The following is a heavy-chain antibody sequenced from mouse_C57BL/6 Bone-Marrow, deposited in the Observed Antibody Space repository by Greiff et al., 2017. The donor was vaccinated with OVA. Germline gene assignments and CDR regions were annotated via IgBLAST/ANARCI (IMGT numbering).Heavy chain of an antibody. J-gene: IGHJ3*01. V-gene: IGHV1-81*01. CDR3: ARDRNYYYGSPFAY. CDR1: GYTFTSYG. D-gene: IGHD1-1*01. CDR2: IYPRSGNT. Sequence: QVQLQQSGAELARPGASVKLSCKASGYTFTSYGISWVKQRTGQGLEWIGEIYPRSGNTYYNENFKGKATLTADKSYSTAYMELSSLTSEDSAVDFCARDRNYYYGSPFAYWGQGTLVTVSA.